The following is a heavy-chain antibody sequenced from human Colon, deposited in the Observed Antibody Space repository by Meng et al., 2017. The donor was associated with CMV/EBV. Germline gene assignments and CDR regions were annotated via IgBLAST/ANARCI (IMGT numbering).Heavy chain of an antibody. CDR1: GFTFEDYP. CDR3: ATSKDSPGND. CDR2: ISWNSGAI. J-gene: IGHJ4*02. Sequence: SLKISCEASGFTFEDYPMHWVRQAPGEGPEWVAGISWNSGAIGYADSVKGRFTISRDNAKSSLYLQMNGLISGDTATYYCATSKDSPGNDWGQGTLVTVSS. V-gene: IGHV3-9*01. D-gene: IGHD2/OR15-2a*01.